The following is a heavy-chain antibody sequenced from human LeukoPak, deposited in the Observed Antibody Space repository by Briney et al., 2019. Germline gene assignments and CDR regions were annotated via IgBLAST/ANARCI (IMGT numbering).Heavy chain of an antibody. V-gene: IGHV3-33*08. CDR3: VRDLGGRSGH. Sequence: GGSLRLSCAASGFTFTSYTMNWVRQAPGKGLEWVAVIWYDGSNKYYADSVKGRFTISRDNSKNTLYLQMNSLRAEDTAVYYCVRDLGGRSGHWGQGTLVTVSS. J-gene: IGHJ4*02. CDR1: GFTFTSYT. CDR2: IWYDGSNK. D-gene: IGHD1-26*01.